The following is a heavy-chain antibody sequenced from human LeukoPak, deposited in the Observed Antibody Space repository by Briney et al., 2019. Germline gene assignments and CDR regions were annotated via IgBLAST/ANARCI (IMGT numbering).Heavy chain of an antibody. Sequence: PSETLSLTCTVSGGSISSYYWSWIRQPPGKGLEWIGYIYYSGSTNYNPSLKSRLTISVDTSKNQISLKLSSVTAADTAVYYCARLYNYDSSGYYVDYWGQGTLVTVSS. D-gene: IGHD3-22*01. CDR2: IYYSGST. CDR1: GGSISSYY. CDR3: ARLYNYDSSGYYVDY. J-gene: IGHJ4*02. V-gene: IGHV4-59*08.